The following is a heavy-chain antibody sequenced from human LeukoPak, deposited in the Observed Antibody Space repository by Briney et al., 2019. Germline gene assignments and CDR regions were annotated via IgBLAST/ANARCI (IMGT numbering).Heavy chain of an antibody. Sequence: ASVKVSCKASGYTFTNYYIHWVRQAPGQGLERMGIIKPSGGSTNYAQNFQGRVTMTTDTSTSTADMELRSLRSDDTAVYYCARGLQENLAWLKAFSAFDIWGQGTMVTVSS. V-gene: IGHV1-46*01. CDR2: IKPSGGST. D-gene: IGHD6-19*01. CDR3: ARGLQENLAWLKAFSAFDI. CDR1: GYTFTNYY. J-gene: IGHJ3*02.